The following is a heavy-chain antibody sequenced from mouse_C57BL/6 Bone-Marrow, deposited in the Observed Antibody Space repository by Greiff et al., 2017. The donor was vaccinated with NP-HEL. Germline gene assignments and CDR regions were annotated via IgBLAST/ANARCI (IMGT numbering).Heavy chain of an antibody. CDR1: GYTFTSYW. CDR2: IYPGSGST. CDR3: ASYYYGSSPGLMDY. V-gene: IGHV1-55*01. Sequence: QVQLHQPGAELVKPGASVKMSCKASGYTFTSYWITWVKQRPGQGLEWIGDIYPGSGSTNYNEKFKSKATLTVDTSSSTAYMQLSSLTSEDSAVYYCASYYYGSSPGLMDYWGQGTSVTVSS. D-gene: IGHD1-1*01. J-gene: IGHJ4*01.